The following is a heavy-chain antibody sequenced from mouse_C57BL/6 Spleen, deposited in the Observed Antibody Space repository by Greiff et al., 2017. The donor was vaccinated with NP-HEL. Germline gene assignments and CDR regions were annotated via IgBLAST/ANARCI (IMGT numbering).Heavy chain of an antibody. CDR1: GFTFSSYA. V-gene: IGHV5-4*01. CDR2: ISDGGSYT. Sequence: EVQGVESGGGLVKPGGSLKLSCAASGFTFSSYAMSWVRQTPEKRLEWVATISDGGSYTYYPDNVKGRFTISRDNAKNNLYLQMSHLKSEDTAMYYCAREVYYYGSSPYFDYWGQGTTLTVSS. J-gene: IGHJ2*01. CDR3: AREVYYYGSSPYFDY. D-gene: IGHD1-1*01.